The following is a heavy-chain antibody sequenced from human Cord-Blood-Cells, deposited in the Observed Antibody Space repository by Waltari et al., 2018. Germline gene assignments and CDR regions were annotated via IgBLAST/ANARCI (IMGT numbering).Heavy chain of an antibody. CDR1: RGPFRRYA. Sequence: VQLVQSGAEASQPASSVRVPCKASRGPFRRYAISWVRQAPGQGLEWMGGIIHICGTANYAQKFQGRVTITADESTSTAYMELSSLRSEDTAVYYCARGGYRDAFDIWGQGTMVTVSS. D-gene: IGHD5-12*01. CDR2: IIHICGTA. J-gene: IGHJ3*02. V-gene: IGHV1-69*01. CDR3: ARGGYRDAFDI.